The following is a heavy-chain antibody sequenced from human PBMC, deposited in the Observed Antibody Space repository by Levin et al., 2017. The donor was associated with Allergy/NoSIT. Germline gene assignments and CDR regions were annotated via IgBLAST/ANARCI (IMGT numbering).Heavy chain of an antibody. V-gene: IGHV4-59*01. CDR2: IHNSGST. CDR1: GASITSYY. J-gene: IGHJ4*03. D-gene: IGHD1-26*01. CDR3: ARDILRVGATRYFDY. Sequence: ESLKISCTVSGASITSYYWSWIRQSPGKGLEWIGQIHNSGSTYFHPSLKSRVAMSVDTSKNHFSLKLTSVTTADTAVYFCARDILRVGATRYFDYWGHGTLVTVSS.